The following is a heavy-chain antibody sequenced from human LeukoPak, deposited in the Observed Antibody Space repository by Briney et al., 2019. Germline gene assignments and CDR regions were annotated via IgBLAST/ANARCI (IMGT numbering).Heavy chain of an antibody. CDR2: ISYDGSNK. V-gene: IGHV3-30-3*01. CDR3: RGWIVVVPAAMPDYYYGMDV. Sequence: GRSLRHSCAASGFTFSSYAMHWVRQAPGKGLEWVAVISYDGSNKYYADSVKGRFTISRDNSKNTLYLQMNSLRAEDTAVYYCRGWIVVVPAAMPDYYYGMDVWGQGTTVTVSS. CDR1: GFTFSSYA. D-gene: IGHD2-2*01. J-gene: IGHJ6*02.